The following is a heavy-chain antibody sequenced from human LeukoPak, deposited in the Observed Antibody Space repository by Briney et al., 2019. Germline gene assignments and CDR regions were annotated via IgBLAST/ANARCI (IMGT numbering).Heavy chain of an antibody. V-gene: IGHV4-39*07. CDR2: IYYSGST. CDR3: ARDIYSSSSFDI. J-gene: IGHJ3*02. D-gene: IGHD6-6*01. CDR1: GGSISSSSYY. Sequence: SETLSLTCTDSGGSISSSSYYWGWIRQPPGKGLEWIGSIYYSGSTYYNPSLKSRVTISVDTSKNQFSLKLSSVTAADTAVYYCARDIYSSSSFDIWGQGTMVTVSS.